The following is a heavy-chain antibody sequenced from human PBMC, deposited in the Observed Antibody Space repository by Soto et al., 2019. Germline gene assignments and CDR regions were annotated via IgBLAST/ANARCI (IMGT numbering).Heavy chain of an antibody. CDR3: ARDKGPSLPDAFDI. CDR1: GGTFSSYA. J-gene: IGHJ3*02. Sequence: QVQLVQSGAEVKKPGSSVKVSCKASGGTFSSYAISWVRQAPGQGLEWMGGITPIFGAANYAHKFQGRVTITADESTSTAYMELSSLRSEDTAVYYCARDKGPSLPDAFDIWGQGTMVTVSS. CDR2: ITPIFGAA. V-gene: IGHV1-69*01.